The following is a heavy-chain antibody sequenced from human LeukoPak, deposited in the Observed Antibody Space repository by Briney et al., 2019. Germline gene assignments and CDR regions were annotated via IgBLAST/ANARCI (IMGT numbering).Heavy chain of an antibody. CDR3: TRNLYGDC. CDR2: MNPDGSGS. CDR1: GFTFSTYW. V-gene: IGHV3-74*01. J-gene: IGHJ4*02. D-gene: IGHD3-16*01. Sequence: GGSLRLSCAASGFTFSTYWMHWVRQAPGKGLVWVSRMNPDGSGSYYADSVKGRFTISRDNAKNTLYLRMNSLRAEGTAVYYCTRNLYGDCWGQGTLVTVSS.